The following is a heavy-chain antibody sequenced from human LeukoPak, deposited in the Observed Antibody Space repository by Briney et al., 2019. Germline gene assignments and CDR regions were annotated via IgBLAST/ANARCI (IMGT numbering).Heavy chain of an antibody. CDR1: GFTFSHAW. J-gene: IGHJ4*02. D-gene: IGHD6-13*01. V-gene: IGHV3-15*01. Sequence: AGGSLRLSCAASGFTFSHAWMSWVRQAPGKGLEFVGRIRSKGDGGTADYAAPVRGRFTISRDDSKNTLSLQMTSLKSEDTAVYYCATVRRAATGDFDYWGQGTLVTISS. CDR2: IRSKGDGGTA. CDR3: ATVRRAATGDFDY.